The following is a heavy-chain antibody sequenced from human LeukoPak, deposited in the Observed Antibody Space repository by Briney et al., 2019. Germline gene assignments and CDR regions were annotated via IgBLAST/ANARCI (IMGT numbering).Heavy chain of an antibody. CDR2: IYTSGST. J-gene: IGHJ5*02. Sequence: SETLSLTCTVSGGSISSYYWSWIRQPAGKGLEWIGRIYTSGSTNYNPSLKSRVTMSVDTSKNQFSLKLSSVTAADTAVYYCARGEAAAGTSWVGNWFDPWGQGTLVTVSS. CDR1: GGSISSYY. D-gene: IGHD6-13*01. CDR3: ARGEAAAGTSWVGNWFDP. V-gene: IGHV4-4*07.